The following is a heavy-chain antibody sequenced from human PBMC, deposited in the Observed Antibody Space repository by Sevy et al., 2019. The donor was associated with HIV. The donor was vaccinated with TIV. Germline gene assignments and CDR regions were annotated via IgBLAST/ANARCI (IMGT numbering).Heavy chain of an antibody. CDR1: GFSFSYYG. Sequence: GGSLRLSCIGSGFSFSYYGIHWVRQAPGKGLDWVALISHDGINEYYADSVKGRCTISRDNSKNTVYLEMNSLRNEDTAIYFCANAYSGSYSHSYLYALDVWGQGTTVTVSS. D-gene: IGHD1-26*01. V-gene: IGHV3-30*18. J-gene: IGHJ6*02. CDR3: ANAYSGSYSHSYLYALDV. CDR2: ISHDGINE.